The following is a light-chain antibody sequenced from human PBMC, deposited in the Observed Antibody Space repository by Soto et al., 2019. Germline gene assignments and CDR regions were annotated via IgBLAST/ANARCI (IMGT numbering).Light chain of an antibody. CDR1: QSVSSNY. CDR2: GAS. V-gene: IGKV3-20*01. Sequence: IVLAESPGTLSLSPGERATLSCRASQSVSSNYLAWYQQRPGQAPRLLIYGASSRATGIPDRFGGSGSDTDFTLTIICLESDDFGVYLCHPPHKFG. J-gene: IGKJ4*01. CDR3: HPPHK.